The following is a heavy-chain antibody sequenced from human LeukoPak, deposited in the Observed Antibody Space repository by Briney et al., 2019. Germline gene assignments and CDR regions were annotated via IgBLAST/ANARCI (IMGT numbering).Heavy chain of an antibody. D-gene: IGHD1-26*01. CDR2: ISYSGST. CDR1: GGSTSSGDYY. V-gene: IGHV4-30-4*01. CDR3: ARHPSGSYYWYFDL. J-gene: IGHJ2*01. Sequence: SQTLSLTCTVSGGSTSSGDYYWSWIRQPPGKGLEWLGYISYSGSTYYNPSLKSRVTMSVDTSKNQFSLKLSSVTAADTAVYYCARHPSGSYYWYFDLWGRGTLVTVSS.